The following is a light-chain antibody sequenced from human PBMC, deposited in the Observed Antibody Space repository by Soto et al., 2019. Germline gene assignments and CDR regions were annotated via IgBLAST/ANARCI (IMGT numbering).Light chain of an antibody. CDR3: ASWDDSLNGRV. V-gene: IGLV1-44*01. Sequence: QSVLTQSPSASGTPGQRVTISCSGSSSNIGSNTVNWYQQLPGTAPKLLIYSNNQRPSGVPDRFSGSKSGTSASRAISGRQAEYEEDDYCASWDDSLNGRVFGTGTKLTV. J-gene: IGLJ1*01. CDR2: SNN. CDR1: SSNIGSNT.